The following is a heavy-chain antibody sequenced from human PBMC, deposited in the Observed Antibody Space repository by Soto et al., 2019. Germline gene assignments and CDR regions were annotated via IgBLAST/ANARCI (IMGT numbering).Heavy chain of an antibody. Sequence: SGGSLRLSCSASGFTFSNYAMSWVRQSPGKGLEWVSGVSSTGTSPYYAGSVQGRFTISRDNSKNMFYLQMKSLRAEDTAIYYCAKARPSGGYYYVEAFDVWDQGTMVTVSS. CDR2: VSSTGTSP. CDR3: AKARPSGGYYYVEAFDV. J-gene: IGHJ3*01. D-gene: IGHD3-22*01. CDR1: GFTFSNYA. V-gene: IGHV3-23*01.